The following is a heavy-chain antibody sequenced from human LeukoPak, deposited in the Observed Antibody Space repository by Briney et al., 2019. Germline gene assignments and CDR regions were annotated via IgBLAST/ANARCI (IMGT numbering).Heavy chain of an antibody. D-gene: IGHD3-10*01. CDR3: ARDLPRGYYYGSGSSRDRLDY. J-gene: IGHJ4*02. CDR2: IRYDGSNK. CDR1: GFTLSSYG. Sequence: PGGSLTLSCAASGFTLSSYGMHWVRQAPGKGLEWVAVIRYDGSNKYYADSVKGRFTISRDNSKNTLYLQMNSLRAEDTAVYYCARDLPRGYYYGSGSSRDRLDYWGQGTLVTVSS. V-gene: IGHV3-33*01.